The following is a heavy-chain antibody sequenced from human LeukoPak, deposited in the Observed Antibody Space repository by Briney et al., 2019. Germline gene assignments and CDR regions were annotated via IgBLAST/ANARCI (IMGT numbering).Heavy chain of an antibody. Sequence: GGSLRLSCAASGFTFDDYGMSWVRQAPGKGLEWVSGINWNGGSTGYADSVKGRFTISRDNAKNSLYLQMNSPRAEDTALYYCARVISGGRLRSVYYYYMDVWGKGTTVTVSS. J-gene: IGHJ6*03. CDR1: GFTFDDYG. D-gene: IGHD1-20*01. V-gene: IGHV3-20*04. CDR2: INWNGGST. CDR3: ARVISGGRLRSVYYYYMDV.